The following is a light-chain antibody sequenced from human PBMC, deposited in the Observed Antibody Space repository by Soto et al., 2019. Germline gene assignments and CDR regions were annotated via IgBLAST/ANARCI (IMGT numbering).Light chain of an antibody. CDR3: CSYAGSSTYV. CDR2: EVS. V-gene: IGLV2-23*02. Sequence: QSALAQPASVSGSPGQSITISCTGTSSVVGSYNLVSWYQQHPGKAPKLMIYEVSKRPSGVSNRFSGSKSGNTASLTISGLQAADEADYYCCSYAGSSTYVFGTGTKVTVL. CDR1: SSVVGSYNL. J-gene: IGLJ1*01.